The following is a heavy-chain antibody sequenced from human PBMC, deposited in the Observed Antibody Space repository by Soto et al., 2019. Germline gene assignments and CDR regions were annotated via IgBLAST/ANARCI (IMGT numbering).Heavy chain of an antibody. CDR3: ARDPSIDSSGWYDVYFDY. D-gene: IGHD6-19*01. Sequence: GGSLRLSCAASGFTFSSYGMHWVRQAPGKGLEWVAVIWYDGSNKYYADSVKGRFTISRDNSKNTLYLQMNSLRAEDTAVYYCARDPSIDSSGWYDVYFDYWGQGTLVTVSS. V-gene: IGHV3-33*01. J-gene: IGHJ4*02. CDR2: IWYDGSNK. CDR1: GFTFSSYG.